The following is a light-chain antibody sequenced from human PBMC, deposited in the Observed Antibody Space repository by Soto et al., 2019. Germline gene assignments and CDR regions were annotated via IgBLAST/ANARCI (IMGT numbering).Light chain of an antibody. CDR1: SSDVGAYNY. CDR2: EVN. V-gene: IGLV2-14*01. CDR3: SSYTTSLTLV. J-gene: IGLJ1*01. Sequence: QLVLTQPASVSGSPGQSITISCTGTSSDVGAYNYVSWYRQHPGKAPKLMIYEVNNRPSGVSDRFSGSKSDNTASLTISGLQAEDEAEYYCSSYTTSLTLVFGTGTKVTVL.